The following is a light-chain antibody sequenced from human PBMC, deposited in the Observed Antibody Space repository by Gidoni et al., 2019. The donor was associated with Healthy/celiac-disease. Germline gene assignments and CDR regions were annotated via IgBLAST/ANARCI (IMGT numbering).Light chain of an antibody. CDR2: KVS. J-gene: IGKJ2*02. V-gene: IGKV1-5*03. Sequence: DIQMTQSPSTLSASVGDRVTIPCRASESISSSLAWYQQKPGQAPQLLIYKVSSLESGVPSRFSGSGSGTEFTLTISILQPDDFASYYCQQYNSYSPRTFGQGTKLEIK. CDR3: QQYNSYSPRT. CDR1: ESISSS.